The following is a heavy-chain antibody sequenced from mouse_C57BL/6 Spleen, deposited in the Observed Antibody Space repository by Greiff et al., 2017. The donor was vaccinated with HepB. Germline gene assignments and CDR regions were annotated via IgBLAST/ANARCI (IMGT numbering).Heavy chain of an antibody. CDR2: IDPSDSYT. CDR1: GYTFTSYW. CDR3: ARRAVVALNYFDY. J-gene: IGHJ2*01. D-gene: IGHD1-1*01. V-gene: IGHV1-69*01. Sequence: QVQLQQPGAELVMPGASVKLSCKASGYTFTSYWMHWVKQRPGQGLEWIGEIDPSDSYTNYNQKFKGKSTLTVDKSSSTAYMQLSSLTSEDSAVYYSARRAVVALNYFDYWGQGTTLTVSS.